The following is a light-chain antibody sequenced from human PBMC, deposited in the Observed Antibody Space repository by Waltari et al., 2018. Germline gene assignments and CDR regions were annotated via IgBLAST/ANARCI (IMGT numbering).Light chain of an antibody. V-gene: IGLV2-11*01. CDR3: CSYAGSNIFYV. Sequence: QSALTQPRSVSGSPGQSVTISCTGTSSDVGGYNYVSWYQQHPGKAPKFMIYDVSERPSGGPDRFSGSKSGNTASLTISGLQAEDEADYYCCSYAGSNIFYVFGTGTKVTVL. CDR2: DVS. J-gene: IGLJ1*01. CDR1: SSDVGGYNY.